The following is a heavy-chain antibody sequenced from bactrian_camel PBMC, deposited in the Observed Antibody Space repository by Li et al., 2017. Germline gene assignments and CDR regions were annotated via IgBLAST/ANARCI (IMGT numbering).Heavy chain of an antibody. CDR1: GFTSSNDC. CDR2: IGRTGDP. Sequence: HVQLVESGGGSVQAGGSLKLSCSASGFTSSNDCMAWFRQAQGNQREAVATIGRTGDPIYADSVKGRFTISKDSAKNTLYLQMNNLEPEDTGMYSCAVDSSRVASGGYCALTSHGIGYWGQGTQVTVS. V-gene: IGHV3S53*01. CDR3: AVDSSRVASGGYCALTSHGIGY. J-gene: IGHJ6*01. D-gene: IGHD2*01.